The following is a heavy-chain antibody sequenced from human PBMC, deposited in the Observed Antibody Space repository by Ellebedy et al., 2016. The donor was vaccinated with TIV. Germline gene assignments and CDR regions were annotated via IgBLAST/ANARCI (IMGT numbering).Heavy chain of an antibody. CDR3: AATHFGDYVGMDV. Sequence: SETLSLTCTVSGASISSYYWSWIRQPPGKGLEWIGYIYDIGRTNYNPSLKSRVTTSLDTSKNQFSLKLSSVTAADTAVYYCAATHFGDYVGMDVWGQGTTVTVSS. CDR2: IYDIGRT. D-gene: IGHD4-17*01. V-gene: IGHV4-59*12. J-gene: IGHJ6*02. CDR1: GASISSYY.